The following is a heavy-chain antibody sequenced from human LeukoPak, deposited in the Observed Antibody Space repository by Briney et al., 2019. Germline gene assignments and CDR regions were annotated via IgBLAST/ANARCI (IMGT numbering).Heavy chain of an antibody. Sequence: GGSLRLSCEASGFRFRNHWMNWVRQAPGKGLEWVSGISGSGGSTYYADSVKGRFTISRDNSKNTLYLQMNSLRAENTAVYYCAKARRIQLWLSWGQGTLVTVSS. D-gene: IGHD5-18*01. CDR3: AKARRIQLWLS. V-gene: IGHV3-23*01. J-gene: IGHJ5*02. CDR1: GFRFRNHW. CDR2: ISGSGGST.